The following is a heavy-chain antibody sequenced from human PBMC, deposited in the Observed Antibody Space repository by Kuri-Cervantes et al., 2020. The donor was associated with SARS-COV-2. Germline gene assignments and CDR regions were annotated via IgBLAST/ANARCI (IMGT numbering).Heavy chain of an antibody. V-gene: IGHV4-59*01. CDR2: ISYSGST. Sequence: VFISNFYWSWIRQPPGKGPEGIGFISYSGSTTYNPSLRSRVAISVDTSKNQFSLNVSSMTAADTAVYYCARESTYTFDIWGQGTLVTVSS. D-gene: IGHD2-2*02. J-gene: IGHJ3*02. CDR1: VFISNFY. CDR3: ARESTYTFDI.